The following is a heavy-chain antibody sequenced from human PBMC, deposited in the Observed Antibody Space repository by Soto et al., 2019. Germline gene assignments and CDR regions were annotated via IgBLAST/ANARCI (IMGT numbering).Heavy chain of an antibody. Sequence: QVQLQESGPGLVKPSETLSLTCTVSGDSITSNYWSWIRQSPGKGLEWIGYFHYSLNTNYNPSLKSRVIISVDTSKNQFFLKLTSVTAADTAVYYCAKTEEGGFDPWGQGILVTVSS. D-gene: IGHD3-16*01. CDR3: AKTEEGGFDP. J-gene: IGHJ5*02. CDR2: FHYSLNT. V-gene: IGHV4-59*01. CDR1: GDSITSNY.